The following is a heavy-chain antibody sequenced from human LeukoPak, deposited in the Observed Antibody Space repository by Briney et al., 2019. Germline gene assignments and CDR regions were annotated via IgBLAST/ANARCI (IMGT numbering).Heavy chain of an antibody. CDR3: AREGVIAVAGTGAYYYYYYMDV. CDR2: INPNSGGT. J-gene: IGHJ6*03. V-gene: IGHV1-2*02. D-gene: IGHD6-19*01. Sequence: GASVKVSCKASGYTFTSYYMHWVRQAPGQGLEWMGWINPNSGGTNYAQKFQGRVTMTRDTSTSTVYMELSSLRSEDTAVYYCAREGVIAVAGTGAYYYYYYMDVWGKGTTVTISS. CDR1: GYTFTSYY.